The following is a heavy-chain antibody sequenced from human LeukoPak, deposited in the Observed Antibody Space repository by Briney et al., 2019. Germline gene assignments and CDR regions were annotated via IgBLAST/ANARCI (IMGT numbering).Heavy chain of an antibody. CDR1: SASISSDSYY. Sequence: SETLSLTCTVSSASISSDSYYCGWLRQPPGKGLEWIAIIFYRERTYYNPSLQSRVTISVDTSKNQYSLKLSSVTAADTAVYYCARHPSMTSSPGYYYGMDVWGQGTTVTVSS. V-gene: IGHV4-39*01. CDR3: ARHPSMTSSPGYYYGMDV. CDR2: IFYRERT. D-gene: IGHD2-2*01. J-gene: IGHJ6*02.